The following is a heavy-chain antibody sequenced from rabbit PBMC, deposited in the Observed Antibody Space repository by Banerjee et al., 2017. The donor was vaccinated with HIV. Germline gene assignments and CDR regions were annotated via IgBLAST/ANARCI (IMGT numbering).Heavy chain of an antibody. Sequence: QEQLEESGGDLVKPEGSLTLTCTASAFSFSNKYVMCWVRQAPGKGLEWIACIRAGSSGSTYYATWAKGRFTISKTSSTTVTLQMTSLTVADTATYFCARDLAGVIGWNFNLWGQGTLVTVS. CDR1: AFSFSNKYV. CDR3: ARDLAGVIGWNFNL. V-gene: IGHV1S45*01. D-gene: IGHD4-1*01. J-gene: IGHJ4*01. CDR2: IRAGSSGST.